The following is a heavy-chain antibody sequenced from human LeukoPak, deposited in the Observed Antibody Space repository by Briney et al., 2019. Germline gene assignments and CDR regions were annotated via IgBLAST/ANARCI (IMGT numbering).Heavy chain of an antibody. CDR3: AREGSSTSRNWFDP. CDR1: GGSISSSSYS. CDR2: IYYSGST. D-gene: IGHD2-2*01. J-gene: IGHJ5*02. Sequence: TSETLSLTCTVSGGSISSSSYSWGWIRQPPGKGLEWIGSIYYSGSTYYNPSLKSRVTISVDTSKNQFSLKLSSVTAADTAVYYCAREGSSTSRNWFDPWGQGTLVTVSS. V-gene: IGHV4-39*02.